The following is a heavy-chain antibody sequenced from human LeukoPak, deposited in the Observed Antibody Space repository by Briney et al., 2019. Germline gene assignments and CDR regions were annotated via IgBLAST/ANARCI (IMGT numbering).Heavy chain of an antibody. CDR3: AKESNYDFWMGVDY. J-gene: IGHJ4*02. CDR1: GFTFSSYG. CDR2: ISYDGSNK. Sequence: GGSLRLSCAASGFTFSSYGMHWVRQAPGKGLEWVAVISYDGSNKYYADTVKGRFTISRDNSKNTLYLQMNSLRAEDTAVYYCAKESNYDFWMGVDYWGQRTLVTVSS. V-gene: IGHV3-30*18. D-gene: IGHD3-3*01.